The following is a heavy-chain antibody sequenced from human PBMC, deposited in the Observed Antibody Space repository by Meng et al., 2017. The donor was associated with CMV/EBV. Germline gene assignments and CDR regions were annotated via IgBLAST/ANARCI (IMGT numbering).Heavy chain of an antibody. Sequence: ASVKVSCKASGYTFTGYYMHWVRQAPGQGLEWMGWINPNSGGTNYAQKFQGRVTMTRDTSISTAYMELSRLRSDDTAVYYCARVPIAVAGTPVSDNGSGYYYYYGMDVWGQGTTVTVSS. CDR3: ARVPIAVAGTPVSDNGSGYYYYYGMDV. V-gene: IGHV1-2*02. CDR1: GYTFTGYY. D-gene: IGHD6-19*01. CDR2: INPNSGGT. J-gene: IGHJ6*02.